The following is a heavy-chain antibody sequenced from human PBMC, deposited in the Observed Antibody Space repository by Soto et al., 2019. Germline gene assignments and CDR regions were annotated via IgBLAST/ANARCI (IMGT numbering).Heavy chain of an antibody. CDR1: GFTFSIYA. CDR3: AKKKRTMVSIVPGLYGMDV. D-gene: IGHD3-10*01. V-gene: IGHV3-23*01. J-gene: IGHJ6*02. CDR2: MSSDDTT. Sequence: EVQLLESGGGLVQPGGSLRLSCAASGFTFSIYALSWVRQAPGKGLEWVSGMSSDDTTYYADSVKGRFTVSRDNSKITLVLQMNSLTAEDTATYFCAKKKRTMVSIVPGLYGMDVWGQGTTVTVAS.